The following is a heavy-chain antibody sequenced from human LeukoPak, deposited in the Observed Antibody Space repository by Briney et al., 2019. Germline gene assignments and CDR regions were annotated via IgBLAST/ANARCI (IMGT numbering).Heavy chain of an antibody. D-gene: IGHD4-17*01. CDR1: GFTFSSYG. CDR3: ARTSNTVTTGASYFDY. J-gene: IGHJ4*02. Sequence: GRSLRLSCAASGFTFSSYGMHWVRQAPGKGLEWVSFISSSSTYMYYADSMKGRFTISRDDAKNSLYLQMNSLRAEDTAVYYCARTSNTVTTGASYFDYWGQGILVTVSS. CDR2: ISSSSTYM. V-gene: IGHV3-21*01.